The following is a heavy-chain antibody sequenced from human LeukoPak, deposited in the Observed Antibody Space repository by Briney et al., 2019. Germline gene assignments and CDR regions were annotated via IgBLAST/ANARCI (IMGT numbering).Heavy chain of an antibody. V-gene: IGHV1-2*02. J-gene: IGHJ5*02. D-gene: IGHD5-18*01. Sequence: ASVKVSCKASGYTFTGYYIHWVRQAPGQGLEWMGWINPISGGTNYAEKFQGRVTTTRDTSINTAYMEVTRLTSDDTAVYYCAREDVDTPMVTWFDPWGQGTLVTVSS. CDR3: AREDVDTPMVTWFDP. CDR2: INPISGGT. CDR1: GYTFTGYY.